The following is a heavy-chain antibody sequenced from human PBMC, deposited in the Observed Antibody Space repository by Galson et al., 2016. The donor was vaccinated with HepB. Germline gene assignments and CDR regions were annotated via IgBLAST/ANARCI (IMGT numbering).Heavy chain of an antibody. CDR1: GYTFTSYG. CDR3: ARDKAGLTPYFYYGMDV. Sequence: SVKVSCKASGYTFTSYGISWVRQAPGQGLEWMGWINTYNGNTDFAQKFQDRVTMTTDTFTSTVYMELRSLRSDDTAVYYCARDKAGLTPYFYYGMDVWGHGTTVTVSS. D-gene: IGHD3/OR15-3a*01. CDR2: INTYNGNT. V-gene: IGHV1-18*01. J-gene: IGHJ6*02.